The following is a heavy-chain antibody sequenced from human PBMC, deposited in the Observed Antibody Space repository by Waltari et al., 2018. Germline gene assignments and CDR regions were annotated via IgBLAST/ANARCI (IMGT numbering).Heavy chain of an antibody. V-gene: IGHV4-61*02. CDR1: GGSISRGSYY. J-gene: IGHJ4*02. Sequence: QVQLQESGPGLVKPSQTLSLTCTVSGGSISRGSYYWSWIRQPAGKGLEWIGRIYTSGSTNYNPSLKSRVTISVDTSKNQFSLKLSSVTAADTAVYYCARVGVYCTNGVCYTVPDYWGQGTLVTVSS. CDR3: ARVGVYCTNGVCYTVPDY. D-gene: IGHD2-8*01. CDR2: IYTSGST.